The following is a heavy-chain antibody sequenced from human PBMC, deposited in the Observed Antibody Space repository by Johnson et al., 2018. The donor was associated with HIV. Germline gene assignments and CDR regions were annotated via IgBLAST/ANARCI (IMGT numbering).Heavy chain of an antibody. J-gene: IGHJ3*02. D-gene: IGHD3-10*01. CDR1: GFTFTCSP. V-gene: IGHV3-30-3*01. CDR3: CYGSGTYDGPAFDI. CDR2: ISYAGRTT. Sequence: QVQLLESGGRVVQPGRSLRLSCPASGFTFTCSPLHCVRQAPRKLLEWVAVISYAGRTTYYPASVQGRFTISRDNSKNTLYLQMNSLIPEDTAVYYCCYGSGTYDGPAFDIWGQGTVVIVSS.